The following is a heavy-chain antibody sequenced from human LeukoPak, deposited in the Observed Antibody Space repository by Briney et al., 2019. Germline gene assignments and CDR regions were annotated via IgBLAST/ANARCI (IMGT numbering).Heavy chain of an antibody. Sequence: PSETLSLTCTVSGGSIGFYYWSWIRQAPGKTLEWIGYVYYSGSTTYNPSLKSRLTMSVDTSKNQFSLRLSSATAADTAVYYCARHLGSSSWYLFDYWGQGKLVTVSS. D-gene: IGHD6-13*01. J-gene: IGHJ4*02. CDR1: GGSIGFYY. CDR3: ARHLGSSSWYLFDY. CDR2: VYYSGST. V-gene: IGHV4-59*08.